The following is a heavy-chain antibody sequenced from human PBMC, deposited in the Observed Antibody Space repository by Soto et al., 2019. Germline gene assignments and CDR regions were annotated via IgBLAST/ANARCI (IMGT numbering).Heavy chain of an antibody. CDR3: AREHYQVISDGMDV. J-gene: IGHJ6*02. Sequence: QVQLVQSGADVKTPGASVRVSCKASGYTFTGYYVHWVRGAPGQGLGWMGWINPETGGTSYAQKFQGRVTLSRDTSINTAYLELSRLRFDDAAVYFCAREHYQVISDGMDVWGQGTTVTVSS. CDR1: GYTFTGYY. CDR2: INPETGGT. D-gene: IGHD2-2*01. V-gene: IGHV1-2*02.